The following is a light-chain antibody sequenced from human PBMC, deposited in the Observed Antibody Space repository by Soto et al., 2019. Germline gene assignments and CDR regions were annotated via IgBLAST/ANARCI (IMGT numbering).Light chain of an antibody. CDR3: LQSYIAPT. V-gene: IGKV1-39*01. CDR2: AAS. CDR1: QSISSY. Sequence: DIQMTQSPSSLSASVGDRVTITCRASQSISSYLDWYQQKPGKAPKVLIYAASSLQSGVPSRFSGSGSGTDFTLTISSLQPEDFASYYCLQSYIAPTFGQGTRLEIK. J-gene: IGKJ5*01.